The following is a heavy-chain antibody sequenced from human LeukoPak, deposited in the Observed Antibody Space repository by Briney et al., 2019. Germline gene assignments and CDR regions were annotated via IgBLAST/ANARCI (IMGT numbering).Heavy chain of an antibody. CDR1: GYSFTHYW. J-gene: IGHJ4*02. CDR3: ASYGDYLGYYFDY. V-gene: IGHV5-51*01. CDR2: IYPGDSET. Sequence: PGESLKISCKGSGYSFTHYWIGCVRQMPGKGLEWTGIIYPGDSETRYSPSSQGQVTISADKSISTAYLEWSSLKASDTAMYYCASYGDYLGYYFDYWGQGTLVTVSS. D-gene: IGHD4-17*01.